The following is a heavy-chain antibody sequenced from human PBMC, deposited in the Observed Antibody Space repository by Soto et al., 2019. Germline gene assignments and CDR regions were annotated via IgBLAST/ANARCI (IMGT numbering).Heavy chain of an antibody. CDR2: IIPIFGTA. Sequence: VASVKVSCKASGGTFSSYAISWVRQAPGQGREWMGGIIPIFGTANYAQKFQGRVTITADESTSTAYMELSSLRSEDTAVYYCAREGRILVPAATGDGMDVWGQGTTVTVSS. CDR1: GGTFSSYA. V-gene: IGHV1-69*13. CDR3: AREGRILVPAATGDGMDV. D-gene: IGHD2-2*01. J-gene: IGHJ6*02.